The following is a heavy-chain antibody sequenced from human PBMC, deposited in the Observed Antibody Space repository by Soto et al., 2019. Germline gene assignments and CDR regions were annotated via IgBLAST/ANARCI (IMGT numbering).Heavy chain of an antibody. V-gene: IGHV4-59*01. CDR1: GGSISSYH. CDR2: IYYSGST. D-gene: IGHD3-16*01. J-gene: IGHJ4*02. CDR3: AREKYLRRAPLDY. Sequence: SSETLSLTCTVSGGSISSYHWSWIRQPPGKGLEWIGYIYYSGSTNYSPSLKSRVTISVDTSKNQFSLKLSSVTAADTAVYYCAREKYLRRAPLDYWGQGTLVTVSS.